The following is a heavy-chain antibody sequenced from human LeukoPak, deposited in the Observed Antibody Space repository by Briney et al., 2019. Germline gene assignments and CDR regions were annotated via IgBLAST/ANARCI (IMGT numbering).Heavy chain of an antibody. D-gene: IGHD4-17*01. Sequence: GGSLRLSCAASGFTFSRYAMSWVRQAPGRGLQWVSTISGTGATTNYADSLEGRFTISRDNSKNTLYLQINSLRAEDTAIYYCAKGIQTTVTPFDYWGQGTLVTVSS. CDR2: ISGTGATT. CDR3: AKGIQTTVTPFDY. CDR1: GFTFSRYA. V-gene: IGHV3-23*01. J-gene: IGHJ4*02.